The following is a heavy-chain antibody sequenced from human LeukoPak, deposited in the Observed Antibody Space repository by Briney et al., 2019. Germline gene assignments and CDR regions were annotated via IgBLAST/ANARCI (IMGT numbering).Heavy chain of an antibody. Sequence: SETLPLTCAVYGGPLSNYYWTWIRQPPGKGLEWIGYTYYSGRAKYNPSLKSRVSISLDTSKTECSLRLSSVTAADTAVYYCARLQSAGTEYYYMDVWGKGTTVTVSS. J-gene: IGHJ6*03. D-gene: IGHD6-13*01. CDR1: GGPLSNYY. V-gene: IGHV4-59*08. CDR2: TYYSGRA. CDR3: ARLQSAGTEYYYMDV.